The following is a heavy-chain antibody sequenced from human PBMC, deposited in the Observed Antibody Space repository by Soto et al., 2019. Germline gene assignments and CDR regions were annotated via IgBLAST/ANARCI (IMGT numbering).Heavy chain of an antibody. J-gene: IGHJ4*02. CDR1: GYAFTSHT. V-gene: IGHV1-3*01. CDR2: IIVSNGSP. Sequence: QVHLVQSGAEVKEPGASVRVSCKASGYAFTSHTIHWARQAPGQGLEWMGWIIVSNGSPRYAPQFQGRVTFGRDTYATTAYMELSSLTSEDTAVYYCAREPEDGVPGDYWGQGTPVVVSS. D-gene: IGHD3-3*01. CDR3: AREPEDGVPGDY.